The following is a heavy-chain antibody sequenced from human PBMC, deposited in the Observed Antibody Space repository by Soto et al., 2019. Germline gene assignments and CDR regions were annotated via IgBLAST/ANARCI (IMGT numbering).Heavy chain of an antibody. CDR3: ARGPDSAGYFDY. J-gene: IGHJ4*02. V-gene: IGHV1-69*12. Sequence: QVRLVQSGAEVKKPGSSVKVSCKASGGTFSNYAISWVRQAPGQGLEWMGGIILPFGTANYAQKFQGRVTITADESMTTAYMELGGLRSEDTAVYYCARGPDSAGYFDYWGQGTLVTVSS. D-gene: IGHD2-15*01. CDR2: IILPFGTA. CDR1: GGTFSNYA.